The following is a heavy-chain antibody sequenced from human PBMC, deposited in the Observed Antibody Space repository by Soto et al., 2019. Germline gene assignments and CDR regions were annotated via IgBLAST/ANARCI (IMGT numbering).Heavy chain of an antibody. Sequence: QVQLVQSGAEVKKPGASVKVSCKASGYTFTSYAMHWVRQAPGQRLEWMGWINAGNGNTKYSQKFQGRVTITRDTSASTAYMELSSLRSEDTAVYYCAREGSSSWYQAYWGQGILVTVSS. J-gene: IGHJ4*02. D-gene: IGHD6-13*01. CDR3: AREGSSSWYQAY. CDR2: INAGNGNT. CDR1: GYTFTSYA. V-gene: IGHV1-3*01.